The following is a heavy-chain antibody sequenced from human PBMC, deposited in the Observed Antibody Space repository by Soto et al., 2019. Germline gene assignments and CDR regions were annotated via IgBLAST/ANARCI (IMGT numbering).Heavy chain of an antibody. Sequence: EVQLLESGGGLEQPGGSLRLSCAASGFTFSSYAMSWVRQAPGKGLEWVSTMSDSGGSRYYADSVKGRFTISRDNSKNTLYLQMNSLRAEDTAVFYCAKGRSGITAPHDYWGQGTLVTVSS. D-gene: IGHD1-7*01. V-gene: IGHV3-23*01. CDR2: MSDSGGSR. CDR3: AKGRSGITAPHDY. J-gene: IGHJ4*02. CDR1: GFTFSSYA.